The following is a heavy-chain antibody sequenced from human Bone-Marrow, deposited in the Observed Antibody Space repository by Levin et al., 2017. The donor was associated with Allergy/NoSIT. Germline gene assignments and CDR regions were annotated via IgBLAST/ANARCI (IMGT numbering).Heavy chain of an antibody. Sequence: GGSLRLSCGASGFTFSNYAMHWVHQAPGKGLEWVSSIGNSGGNTYYADSVKGRFTISRDNSKDTLYLQMNSLRPEDTAVFYCAKDRDKYGWDFDYWGRGTLVTVSS. CDR3: AKDRDKYGWDFDY. D-gene: IGHD3-10*01. CDR2: IGNSGGNT. CDR1: GFTFSNYA. J-gene: IGHJ4*02. V-gene: IGHV3-23*01.